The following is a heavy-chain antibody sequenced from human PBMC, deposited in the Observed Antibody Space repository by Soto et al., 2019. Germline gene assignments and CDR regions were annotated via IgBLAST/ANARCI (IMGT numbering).Heavy chain of an antibody. CDR3: AKGGLTTPDY. D-gene: IGHD4-4*01. CDR1: GFTFSSYA. V-gene: IGHV3-23*01. CDR2: ITDSGGST. Sequence: EVQLLESGGALVQPGGSLRLSCAASGFTFSSYAMSWVRQAPGKGLEWLTLITDSGGSTYYADSVKGRFTISRDDSKNPLYMQMNSLRAEDTAVYYCAKGGLTTPDYWGQGTLVTVSS. J-gene: IGHJ4*02.